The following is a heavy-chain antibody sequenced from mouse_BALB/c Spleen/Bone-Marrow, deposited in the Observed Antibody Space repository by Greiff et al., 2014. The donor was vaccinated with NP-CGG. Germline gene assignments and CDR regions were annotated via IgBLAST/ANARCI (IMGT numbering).Heavy chain of an antibody. CDR1: GYTFTNYW. CDR2: IAPGSGST. CDR3: ARERYGYDGWYFDV. V-gene: IGHV1S41*01. J-gene: IGHJ1*01. D-gene: IGHD2-2*01. Sequence: DLVKPGASAKLSCKASGYTFTNYWINWIKQRPGQGLEWIGRIAPGSGSTYYNEMFKGKTTLTVDTSPSTAYIQLSSLSSEDSDVYFCARERYGYDGWYFDVWGAGTTVTVSS.